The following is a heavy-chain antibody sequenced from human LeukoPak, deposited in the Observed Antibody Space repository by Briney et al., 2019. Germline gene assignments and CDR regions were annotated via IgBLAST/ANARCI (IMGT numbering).Heavy chain of an antibody. J-gene: IGHJ3*02. CDR2: ISSSSSYI. CDR1: GFTFSSYS. CDR3: AILTGPSDTFDI. V-gene: IGHV3-21*01. Sequence: GGSLRLSCAAYGFTFSSYSMNWVRQAPGKGLEWVSSISSSSSYIYYADSVKGRVTISRDNAKNSLYLQMHSLRAEDRAVYYCAILTGPSDTFDIWGQGTMVTVSS. D-gene: IGHD3-9*01.